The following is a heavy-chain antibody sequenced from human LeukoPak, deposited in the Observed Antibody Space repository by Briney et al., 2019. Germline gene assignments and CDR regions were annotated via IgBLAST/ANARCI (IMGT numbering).Heavy chain of an antibody. Sequence: PSETLSLTCTVFGVSFSTYYWTWIRQPAGKGPEWIGRIYSSGNTNYNPSLESRVTTSIDTSKHQFSLKLTSVTAADTAVYYCARERGILRGDAFDLWGQGTMVTVSA. CDR2: IYSSGNT. CDR3: ARERGILRGDAFDL. J-gene: IGHJ3*01. V-gene: IGHV4-4*07. D-gene: IGHD1-26*01. CDR1: GVSFSTYY.